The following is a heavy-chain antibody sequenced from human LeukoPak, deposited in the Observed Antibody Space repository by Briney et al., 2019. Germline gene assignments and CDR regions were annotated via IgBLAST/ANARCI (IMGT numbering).Heavy chain of an antibody. CDR2: IRSKAYGGTT. CDR1: GFTVSSNY. V-gene: IGHV3-49*04. CDR3: TKHYGSGSYYNH. D-gene: IGHD3-10*01. J-gene: IGHJ5*02. Sequence: GGSLRLSCAASGFTVSSNYMSWVRQAPGKGLEWVGFIRSKAYGGTTEYAASVKGRFTISRDDSKSIAYLQMNSLKTEDTAVYYCTKHYGSGSYYNHWGQGTLVTVSS.